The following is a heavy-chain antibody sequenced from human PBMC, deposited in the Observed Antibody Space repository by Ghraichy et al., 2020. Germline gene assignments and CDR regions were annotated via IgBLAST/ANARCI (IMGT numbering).Heavy chain of an antibody. CDR3: ARGGSSSEAGS. CDR2: IYSGGTT. D-gene: IGHD6-25*01. J-gene: IGHJ5*02. Sequence: AGSLRLSCAASGFTVINNFMTWVRQAPGKGLEWVALIYSGGTTSYADSVKGRFTLSRDSSKNTVYLQMNSLRVDDTAVYYCARGGSSSEAGSWGQGTLVTVS. V-gene: IGHV3-66*01. CDR1: GFTVINNF.